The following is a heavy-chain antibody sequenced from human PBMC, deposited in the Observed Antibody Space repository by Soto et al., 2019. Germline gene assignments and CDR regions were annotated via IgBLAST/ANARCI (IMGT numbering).Heavy chain of an antibody. Sequence: SETLSLTCTVSGGSISSGGYYWSWIRQHPGKGLEWIGYIYYSGSTYYNPSLKSRVTISVDTSKNQFSLKLSSVTAADTAVYYCARGYRYYDRSGYSGYLQHWGQGTLVTVSS. J-gene: IGHJ1*01. V-gene: IGHV4-31*03. CDR3: ARGYRYYDRSGYSGYLQH. CDR2: IYYSGST. CDR1: GGSISSGGYY. D-gene: IGHD3-22*01.